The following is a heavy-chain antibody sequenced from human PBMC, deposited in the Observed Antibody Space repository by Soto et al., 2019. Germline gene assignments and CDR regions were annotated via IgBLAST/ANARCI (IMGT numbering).Heavy chain of an antibody. CDR2: SYTTGKT. J-gene: IGHJ6*02. CDR3: AREGDYSHGMDV. D-gene: IGHD2-21*01. Sequence: SETLYLTCTVSGGSISSYYCPCIRLPAWKGLEWIVQSYTTGKTNYNPSLKSRVTRSVDTPKNKFSLQLSSVTAADTAVYYCAREGDYSHGMDVWGQGPTVNVSS. CDR1: GGSISSYY. V-gene: IGHV4-4*07.